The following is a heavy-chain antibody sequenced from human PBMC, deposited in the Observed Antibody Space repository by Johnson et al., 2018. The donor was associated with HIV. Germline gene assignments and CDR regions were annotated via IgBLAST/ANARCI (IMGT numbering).Heavy chain of an antibody. CDR3: ARDGRDLVTRGSFDI. CDR2: IRYDGSHT. J-gene: IGHJ3*02. Sequence: QVQLVESGGGVVQPGGSLRLSCAASDFMFSSFGMHWVRHTPGKGLEWVAFIRYDGSHTWYADSVKGRFTISRDNSKNTLYLQMNSLRPEDTAVYYCARDGRDLVTRGSFDIWGQGTVVTVSS. CDR1: DFMFSSFG. V-gene: IGHV3-30*02. D-gene: IGHD3-9*01.